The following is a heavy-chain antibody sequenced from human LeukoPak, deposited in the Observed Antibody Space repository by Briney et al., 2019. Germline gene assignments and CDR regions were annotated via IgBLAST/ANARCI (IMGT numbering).Heavy chain of an antibody. J-gene: IGHJ4*02. Sequence: SSETLSLTCTVSGGSISSYYWSWIRQPPGRGLEWIGYIYYSGSTNYNPSLKSRVTISVDTSKNQFSLKLSSVTAADTAVYYCARDRSPRVWGQGTLVTVSS. CDR3: ARDRSPRV. CDR1: GGSISSYY. V-gene: IGHV4-59*01. CDR2: IYYSGST.